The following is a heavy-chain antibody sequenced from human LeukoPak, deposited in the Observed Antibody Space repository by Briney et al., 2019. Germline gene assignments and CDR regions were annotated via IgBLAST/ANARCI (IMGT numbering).Heavy chain of an antibody. V-gene: IGHV4-34*01. CDR1: GGSFSGYY. CDR2: INHSGST. J-gene: IGHJ4*02. Sequence: PSETLSLTCAVSGGSFSGYYWSWIRQPPGKGLEWIGEINHSGSTNYNPSLKSRVTISVDTSKNQFSLKLSSVTAADTAVYYCAKPPNRYCSSTSCYHYSGQGTLVTVSS. CDR3: AKPPNRYCSSTSCYHY. D-gene: IGHD2-2*01.